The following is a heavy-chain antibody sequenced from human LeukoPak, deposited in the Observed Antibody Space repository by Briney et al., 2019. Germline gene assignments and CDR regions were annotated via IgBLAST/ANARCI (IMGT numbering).Heavy chain of an antibody. CDR1: GGTFSSYA. CDR2: IIPILGIA. CDR3: AGDSAFSYVWFDP. D-gene: IGHD3-10*01. Sequence: GSSMKVSCKASGGTFSSYAITWVRQAPGQGLEWMGRIIPILGIANYAQKFQGRVTITADKSTSTAYMELSSLRSEDTAVYYCAGDSAFSYVWFDPWGQGTLVTVSS. V-gene: IGHV1-69*04. J-gene: IGHJ5*02.